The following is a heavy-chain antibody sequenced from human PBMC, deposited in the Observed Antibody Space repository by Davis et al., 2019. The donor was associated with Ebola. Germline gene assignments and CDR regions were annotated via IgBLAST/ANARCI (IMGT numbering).Heavy chain of an antibody. V-gene: IGHV4-59*02. D-gene: IGHD1-26*01. J-gene: IGHJ6*02. Sequence: MPSETLSLTCSVSGGSVGSDYWSWIRQSPGKGLEWIAFISNGGRTIYNPSLRGRVTISIDTSKNQFSLEVRSVTAADTAVYYCAGIVGATGEDYYYYGMDVWGQGTTVTVSS. CDR3: AGIVGATGEDYYYYGMDV. CDR1: GGSVGSDY. CDR2: ISNGGRT.